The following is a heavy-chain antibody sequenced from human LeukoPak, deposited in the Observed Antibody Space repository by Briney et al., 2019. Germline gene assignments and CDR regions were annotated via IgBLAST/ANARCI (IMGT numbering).Heavy chain of an antibody. CDR2: IYTSGST. CDR1: GGSISSYY. J-gene: IGHJ5*02. Sequence: KPSETLSLTCTVSGGSISSYYWSWIRQPAGKGLEWIGRIYTSGSTNYNPSLKSRVTLSVDTSKNQFSLKLSSVTAADTAVYYCAREGTSGTHLNWFDPWGQGTLVTVSS. V-gene: IGHV4-4*07. D-gene: IGHD1-1*01. CDR3: AREGTSGTHLNWFDP.